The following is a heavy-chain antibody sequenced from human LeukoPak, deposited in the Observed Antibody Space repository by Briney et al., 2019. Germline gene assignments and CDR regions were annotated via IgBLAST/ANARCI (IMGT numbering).Heavy chain of an antibody. D-gene: IGHD3-9*01. CDR1: GYTFTGYY. CDR2: IGAYNGNT. V-gene: IGHV1-18*04. J-gene: IGHJ5*02. Sequence: EASMKVSCKASGYTFTGYYMHWVRQAPGQGLEWMGWIGAYNGNTNYAQKLQGRVTMTTDTSTSTAYMELRSLRSDDTAVYYCARDGYYDILTGYYNGNWFDPWGQGTLVTVSS. CDR3: ARDGYYDILTGYYNGNWFDP.